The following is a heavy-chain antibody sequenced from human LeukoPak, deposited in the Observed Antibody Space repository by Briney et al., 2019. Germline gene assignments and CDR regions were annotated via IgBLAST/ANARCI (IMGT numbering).Heavy chain of an antibody. CDR1: GYIFTNYW. V-gene: IGHV5-51*01. CDR3: ARQSRDGSKTRGYYFDY. CDR2: IYPADSDT. D-gene: IGHD3-10*01. J-gene: IGHJ4*02. Sequence: GESLKISCRVSGYIFTNYWIGWVRQMPGKGLESMGIIYPADSDTTYSPSFQGQVTISADMSIDTVYLQWSSLKASDTAMYYCARQSRDGSKTRGYYFDYWGQGTLVTVSS.